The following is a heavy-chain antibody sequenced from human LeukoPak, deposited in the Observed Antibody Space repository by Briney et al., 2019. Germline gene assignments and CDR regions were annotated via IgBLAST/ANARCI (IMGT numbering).Heavy chain of an antibody. J-gene: IGHJ3*02. V-gene: IGHV3-23*01. Sequence: GGSLRLSCAASGFTFSSYGMTWVRQAPREGLEWVSLISGSGGSTYYADSVKGRFTISRDNSKNTLYLQMNSLSAEDTAVYYCAKSRKTMYYYDSSGPDTFDIWGQGTKVTVSS. CDR1: GFTFSSYG. CDR2: ISGSGGST. D-gene: IGHD3-22*01. CDR3: AKSRKTMYYYDSSGPDTFDI.